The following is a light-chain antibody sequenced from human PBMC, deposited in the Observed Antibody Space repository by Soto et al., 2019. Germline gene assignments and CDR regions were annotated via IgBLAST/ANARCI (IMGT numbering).Light chain of an antibody. Sequence: EIVLTQSPATLSLSPGERATLSCRASQSISSYLDWYQQKPGQAPRLLIYGASKRATGIPARFSGSGSGTDFTLTISSLEPEDFAVYYCQQRSKWPRTFGQGTKVEIK. CDR2: GAS. CDR3: QQRSKWPRT. CDR1: QSISSY. J-gene: IGKJ1*01. V-gene: IGKV3-11*01.